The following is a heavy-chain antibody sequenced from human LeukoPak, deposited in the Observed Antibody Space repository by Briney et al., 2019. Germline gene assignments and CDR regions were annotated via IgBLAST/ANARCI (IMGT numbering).Heavy chain of an antibody. CDR2: IYTSGST. V-gene: IGHV4-4*07. CDR3: AGGLQWLAHDC. Sequence: KPSETLSLTCTVSGGSISSYYWSWIRQPAGKGLEWIGRIYTSGSTNYNPSLQSRVTISVDTSKNQLSLKLSSVTAADTAMYYCAGGLQWLAHDCWGQGTLVTVSS. J-gene: IGHJ4*02. D-gene: IGHD6-19*01. CDR1: GGSISSYY.